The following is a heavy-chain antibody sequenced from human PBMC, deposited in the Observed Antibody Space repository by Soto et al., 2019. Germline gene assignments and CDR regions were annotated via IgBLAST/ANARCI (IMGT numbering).Heavy chain of an antibody. V-gene: IGHV1-8*01. Sequence: GASVKVSCKASGYTFTSYDINWVRQATGQGLEWMGWMNPNSGNTGYAQKFQGRVTMTRNTSISTAYMELSSLRSEDTAVYYCARDSGNYGSGSYYNVKGSYYYYYMDVWGKGTTVTVSS. CDR2: MNPNSGNT. J-gene: IGHJ6*03. CDR1: GYTFTSYD. D-gene: IGHD3-10*01. CDR3: ARDSGNYGSGSYYNVKGSYYYYYMDV.